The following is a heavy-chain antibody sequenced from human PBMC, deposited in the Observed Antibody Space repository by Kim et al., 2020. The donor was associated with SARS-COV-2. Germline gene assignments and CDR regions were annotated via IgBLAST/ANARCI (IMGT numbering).Heavy chain of an antibody. CDR2: NGNT. D-gene: IGHD6-13*01. J-gene: IGHJ4*02. CDR3: ARQLTLDY. Sequence: NGNTNYAQKLQGRVTMTTDTSTSTAYMELRSLRSDDTAVYYCARQLTLDYWGQGTLVTVSS. V-gene: IGHV1-18*01.